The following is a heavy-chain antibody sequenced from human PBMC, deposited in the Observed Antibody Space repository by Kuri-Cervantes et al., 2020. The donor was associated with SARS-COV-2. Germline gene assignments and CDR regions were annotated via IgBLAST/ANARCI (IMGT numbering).Heavy chain of an antibody. J-gene: IGHJ4*02. CDR2: INAGNGNT. D-gene: IGHD2-2*01. Sequence: ASVKVSCKASGYTFTSYAMHWVRQAPGQRLEWVGWINAGNGNTKYSQKFQGRVTITRDTSASTAYMELSSLRSEDTAVYYCARGGNIVVVPAAADFDYWGQGTLVTVSS. CDR3: ARGGNIVVVPAAADFDY. V-gene: IGHV1-3*01. CDR1: GYTFTSYA.